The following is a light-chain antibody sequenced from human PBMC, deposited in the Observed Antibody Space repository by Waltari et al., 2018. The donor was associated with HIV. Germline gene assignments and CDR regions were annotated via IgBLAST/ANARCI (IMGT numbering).Light chain of an antibody. CDR2: DDR. CDR3: QVWDASSDHLVI. J-gene: IGLJ2*01. Sequence: SYDLTQPPSVSVAPGQTARITCGGNNIGSKSVHWYQLRPGQAPVLVVYDDRDRPSGIPERFSGSNSWNTATLTISRVEAGDEADYYCQVWDASSDHLVIFGGGTKLTVL. CDR1: NIGSKS. V-gene: IGLV3-21*02.